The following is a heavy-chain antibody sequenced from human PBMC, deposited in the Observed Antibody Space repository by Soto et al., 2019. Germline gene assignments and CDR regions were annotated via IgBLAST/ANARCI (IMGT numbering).Heavy chain of an antibody. D-gene: IGHD5-18*01. CDR1: GYRFSAYS. CDR3: ARVDTDLAFDN. Sequence: QVRLVQSGAEAKKPGSSVKVSCKAAGYRFSAYSPTWVRQAPGKGLEWMGGIIPMLGTTNYGQKFQGRVTITADASTSTGHMELGSLTSGDTAVYYCARVDTDLAFDNWGQGTLVTVSS. CDR2: IIPMLGTT. V-gene: IGHV1-69*12. J-gene: IGHJ4*02.